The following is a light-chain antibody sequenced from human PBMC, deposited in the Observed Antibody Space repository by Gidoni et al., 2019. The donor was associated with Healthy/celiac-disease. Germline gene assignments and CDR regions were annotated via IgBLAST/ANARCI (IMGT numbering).Light chain of an antibody. CDR2: GAS. Sequence: EIVLTPSPGTLSLSPGERATLSCRASQSVSSSYLAWYQQKPGQAPRLLIYGASSRATGIPDRFSGSGSGTDFTLTISRLEPEDFAVYYCQQYGSSPQFGQGTKVEIK. V-gene: IGKV3-20*01. J-gene: IGKJ1*01. CDR3: QQYGSSPQ. CDR1: QSVSSSY.